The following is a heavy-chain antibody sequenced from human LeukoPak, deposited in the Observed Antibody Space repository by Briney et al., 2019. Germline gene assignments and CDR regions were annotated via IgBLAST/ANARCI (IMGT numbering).Heavy chain of an antibody. CDR1: GGTFSSYA. CDR2: IIPIFGTA. J-gene: IGHJ2*01. Sequence: GASVKVSCKASGGTFSSYAIGWVRQAPGQGLEWMGGIIPIFGTANYAQKFQGRVTITADESTSTAYMELSSLRSEDTAVYYCAREVLERLPERSYWYFDLWGRGTLVTDSS. V-gene: IGHV1-69*13. D-gene: IGHD1-1*01. CDR3: AREVLERLPERSYWYFDL.